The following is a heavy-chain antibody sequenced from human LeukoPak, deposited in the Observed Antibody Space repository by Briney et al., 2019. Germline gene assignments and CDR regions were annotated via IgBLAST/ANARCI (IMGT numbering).Heavy chain of an antibody. CDR3: ASGTPGLSGSYGAFDN. CDR1: EFTVSSNY. Sequence: AGSLRLSCTASEFTVSSNYKSWFRQAPGKGLEWFSVIYSGGTTYYADSVTGRFTISRDTSENKLYLQMNSLRAEDAAVYHCASGTPGLSGSYGAFDNWGQGTLVAVSS. J-gene: IGHJ4*02. D-gene: IGHD1-26*01. V-gene: IGHV3-66*02. CDR2: IYSGGTT.